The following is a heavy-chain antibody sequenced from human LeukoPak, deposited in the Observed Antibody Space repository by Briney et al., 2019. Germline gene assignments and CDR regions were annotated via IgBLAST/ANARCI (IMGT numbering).Heavy chain of an antibody. CDR1: GFTFSTHW. CDR2: INSGGDDT. V-gene: IGHV3-74*01. Sequence: GGSLRLSCAASGFTFSTHWMHWVRQAPGKGLVWVSLINSGGDDTRYADSVKGRFTISRDNAKNTLYLQMNSPRAEDTAVYYCARRIGYSSGHSAVYYFDYWGQGTLVTVSS. CDR3: ARRIGYSSGHSAVYYFDY. J-gene: IGHJ4*02. D-gene: IGHD6-19*01.